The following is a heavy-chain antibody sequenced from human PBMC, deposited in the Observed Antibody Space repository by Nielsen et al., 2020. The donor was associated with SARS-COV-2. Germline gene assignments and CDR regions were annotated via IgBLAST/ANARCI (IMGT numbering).Heavy chain of an antibody. J-gene: IGHJ5*02. Sequence: ASVKVSCKASGYTFTSYAMNWVRQAPGQGLEWMGWINTNTGNPAYAQGFTGRFVFSLDTSVSSAYLQISSLRAEDTAVYYCARDSSSSSRSTLFAVNWFDPWGQGTLVTVSS. CDR3: ARDSSSSSRSTLFAVNWFDP. V-gene: IGHV7-4-1*02. CDR2: INTNTGNP. D-gene: IGHD6-6*01. CDR1: GYTFTSYA.